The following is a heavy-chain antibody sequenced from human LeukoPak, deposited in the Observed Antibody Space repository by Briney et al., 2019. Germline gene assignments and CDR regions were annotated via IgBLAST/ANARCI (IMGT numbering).Heavy chain of an antibody. D-gene: IGHD6-19*01. Sequence: GASVTVSCTASGGTFSIYAISWVRQAPGQGLEWMGGIIPIFGTANYAQKFQGRVTITTDESTSTAYMELSSLRSEDTAVYYCARKGWSGWLNWFDPWGQGTLVTVSS. J-gene: IGHJ5*02. CDR3: ARKGWSGWLNWFDP. V-gene: IGHV1-69*05. CDR2: IIPIFGTA. CDR1: GGTFSIYA.